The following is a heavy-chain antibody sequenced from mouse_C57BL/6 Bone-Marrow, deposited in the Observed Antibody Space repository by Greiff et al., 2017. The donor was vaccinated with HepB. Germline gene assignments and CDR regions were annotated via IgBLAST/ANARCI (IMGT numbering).Heavy chain of an antibody. V-gene: IGHV1-74*01. CDR1: GYTFTSYW. J-gene: IGHJ1*03. Sequence: QVQLQQPGAELVKPGASVKVSCKASGYTFTSYWMHWVKQRPGQGLEWIGRIHPSDSDTNYNQKFKGKATLTVDKSSSTAYMQLGSLTSEDSAVYYCAHYYYGSSHWYFDVWGTGTTVTVSS. CDR2: IHPSDSDT. CDR3: AHYYYGSSHWYFDV. D-gene: IGHD1-1*01.